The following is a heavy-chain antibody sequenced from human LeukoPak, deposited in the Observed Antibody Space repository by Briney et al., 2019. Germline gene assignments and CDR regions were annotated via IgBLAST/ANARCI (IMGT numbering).Heavy chain of an antibody. J-gene: IGHJ5*02. D-gene: IGHD3-10*01. CDR1: GYTFTGYY. Sequence: GASVKVSCKASGYTFTGYYMHWVRQAPGQGLEWMGWINPNSGGTNYAQKFQGRVTMTRDMSTSTVYMELNSMRSEDTAVYYCHVLLWFGELGNWFDPWGQGTLVTVSS. CDR3: HVLLWFGELGNWFDP. CDR2: INPNSGGT. V-gene: IGHV1-2*02.